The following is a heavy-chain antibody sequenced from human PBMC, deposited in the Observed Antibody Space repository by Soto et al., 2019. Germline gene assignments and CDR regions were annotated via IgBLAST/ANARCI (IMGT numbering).Heavy chain of an antibody. J-gene: IGHJ6*02. CDR3: TSRSPLFDYYYGMDV. Sequence: LRLSCTASGFAFGDYAMSWVRQAPGKGLEWVGFIRSKAYGGTTEYAASVKGRFTISRDDSKSIAYLQMNSLKTEDTTVYYCTSRSPLFDYYYGMDVWGQGTTVTVSS. CDR2: IRSKAYGGTT. D-gene: IGHD3-3*01. V-gene: IGHV3-49*04. CDR1: GFAFGDYA.